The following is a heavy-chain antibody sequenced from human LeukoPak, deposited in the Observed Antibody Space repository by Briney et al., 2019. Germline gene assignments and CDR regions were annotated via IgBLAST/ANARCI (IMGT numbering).Heavy chain of an antibody. D-gene: IGHD3-10*01. J-gene: IGHJ4*02. V-gene: IGHV6-1*01. CDR2: TYYRSKWYD. Sequence: SQTLSLTCAISGDSVSSNSAAWSWIRQSPSRGLEWLGMTYYRSKWYDDYAVSVKSRITINPDTSKNQFSLQLNSVTPEDTAVYYCARGFPRYFDYWGQGTLVTVSS. CDR1: GDSVSSNSAA. CDR3: ARGFPRYFDY.